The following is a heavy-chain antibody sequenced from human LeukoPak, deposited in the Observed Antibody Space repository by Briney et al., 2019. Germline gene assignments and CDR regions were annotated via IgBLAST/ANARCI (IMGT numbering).Heavy chain of an antibody. CDR2: INPSGGST. D-gene: IGHD6-13*01. J-gene: IGHJ4*02. V-gene: IGHV1-46*01. Sequence: ASVKVSCKASGYTFTSYYMHWVRQAPGQGLEWMGIINPSGGSTSYAQKFQGRVTMTRDTSTSTVYMELSSLRSEDTAVYYCARENVGEAAAGSSFDYWGQGTLVTVSS. CDR1: GYTFTSYY. CDR3: ARENVGEAAAGSSFDY.